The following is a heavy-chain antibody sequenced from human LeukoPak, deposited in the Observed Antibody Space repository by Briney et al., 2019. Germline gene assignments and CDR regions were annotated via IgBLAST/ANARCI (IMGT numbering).Heavy chain of an antibody. V-gene: IGHV4-4*02. Sequence: PSETLSLTCAVSGGSISSSNWWSWVRQPPEKGLEGIGEIYHSGSTNYNPTLKSRVTISVDKYKNQFSLNLSSVTAAETPVYYCARGCHWSQLHYFEQWGQGTLVSVSS. CDR1: GGSISSSNW. CDR2: IYHSGST. D-gene: IGHD3-9*01. CDR3: ARGCHWSQLHYFEQ. J-gene: IGHJ1*01.